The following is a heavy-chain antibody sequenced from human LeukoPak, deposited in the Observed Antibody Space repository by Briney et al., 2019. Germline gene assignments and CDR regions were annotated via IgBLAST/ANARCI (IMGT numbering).Heavy chain of an antibody. J-gene: IGHJ4*02. D-gene: IGHD2-2*02. CDR3: AKDILPGVGSFDY. Sequence: GGSLRLSCAASGFIFSNSAIHWVRQSPGKGLEWVAFISEDGTKKFYVDSVKDRFTISRDNSKNTLYLQMTSLRSEDTAVYYCAKDILPGVGSFDYWGQGTLVTVSS. CDR2: ISEDGTKK. CDR1: GFIFSNSA. V-gene: IGHV3-30*02.